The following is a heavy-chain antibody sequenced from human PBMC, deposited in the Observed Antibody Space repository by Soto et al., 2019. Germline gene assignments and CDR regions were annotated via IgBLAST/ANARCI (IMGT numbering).Heavy chain of an antibody. J-gene: IGHJ4*02. CDR2: INAGNGNT. D-gene: IGHD2-21*02. CDR3: ARSIVVVTALDY. Sequence: QVQLVQSVAEEKKPGASVKVSCKASGYTFTSYAMHWVRQAPGQRLEWRGWINAGNGNTKYSQKFQGRVTITRDTSVITAYMELSRLRSADTAVYYCARSIVVVTALDYWGQGTLVTVSS. V-gene: IGHV1-3*05. CDR1: GYTFTSYA.